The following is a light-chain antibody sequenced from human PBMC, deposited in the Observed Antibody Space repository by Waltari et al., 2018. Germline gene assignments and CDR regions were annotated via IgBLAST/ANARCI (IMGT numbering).Light chain of an antibody. CDR1: RTVYSDY. V-gene: IGKV3-20*01. CDR3: QHYGGFPWS. J-gene: IGKJ1*01. Sequence: DTLLTQSPGTLSLSPGERATLSCRAGRTVYSDYLAWYQQKSGQAPSLLIYGVSNRATGVADRFSGSGSGTDFYLTITRLEPEDAAVYFCQHYGGFPWSFGQGTKVEIK. CDR2: GVS.